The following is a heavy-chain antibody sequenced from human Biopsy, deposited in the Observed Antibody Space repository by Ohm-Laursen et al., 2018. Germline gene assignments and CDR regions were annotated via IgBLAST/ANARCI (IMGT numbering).Heavy chain of an antibody. J-gene: IGHJ2*01. CDR2: VDYTGST. D-gene: IGHD3-22*01. CDR3: ARDRGYYSDRTVPGYFDL. V-gene: IGHV4-59*01. Sequence: VTLSLTCTVSGDSISSYYWSWIRQPPGKGLEWIGYVDYTGSTDYNPSLQSRVTTSVDTSKNHFSLRLRSVTPADTAIYCARDRGYYSDRTVPGYFDLWGRGTLVTVSS. CDR1: GDSISSYY.